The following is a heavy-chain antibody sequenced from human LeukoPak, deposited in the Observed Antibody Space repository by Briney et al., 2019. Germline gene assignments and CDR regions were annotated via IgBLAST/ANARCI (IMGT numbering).Heavy chain of an antibody. D-gene: IGHD5-12*01. Sequence: ASVKVSCKASGYTFTGYYMHWVRQAPGQGLEWMGWINPDNGGTNYAQKFQGRVTMTRDMSISTAYMELSRLRSDDTAVYYCARDPANSGYDYLYYFDYWGQGTLVTVSS. CDR3: ARDPANSGYDYLYYFDY. CDR2: INPDNGGT. V-gene: IGHV1-2*02. J-gene: IGHJ4*02. CDR1: GYTFTGYY.